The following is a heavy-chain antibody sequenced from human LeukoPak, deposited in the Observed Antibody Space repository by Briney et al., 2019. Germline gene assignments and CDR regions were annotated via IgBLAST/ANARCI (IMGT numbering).Heavy chain of an antibody. Sequence: GESLKISCKGSGYSFTSYWIGWVRQMPGKGLEWMGIIYPGDSDTRYSPSFQGQVTISADKSISTAYLQWSSLKASDTAMYYCARHNSLVSGYYDSSGYPDYWGQGTLVTVSS. V-gene: IGHV5-51*01. D-gene: IGHD3-22*01. J-gene: IGHJ4*02. CDR3: ARHNSLVSGYYDSSGYPDY. CDR1: GYSFTSYW. CDR2: IYPGDSDT.